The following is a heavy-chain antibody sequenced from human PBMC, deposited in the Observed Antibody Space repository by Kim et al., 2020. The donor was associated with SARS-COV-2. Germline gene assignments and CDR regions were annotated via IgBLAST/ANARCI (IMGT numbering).Heavy chain of an antibody. CDR3: ARTAEMFRNTIDY. Sequence: SETLSLTCTVSGGSISSSSYYWGWIRQPPGKGLEWIGSIYYSGSTYYNPSLKSRVTISVDTSKNQFSLKLSSVTAADTAVYYCARTAEMFRNTIDYWGQGTLVTVSS. CDR1: GGSISSSSYY. J-gene: IGHJ4*02. D-gene: IGHD2-21*02. CDR2: IYYSGST. V-gene: IGHV4-39*01.